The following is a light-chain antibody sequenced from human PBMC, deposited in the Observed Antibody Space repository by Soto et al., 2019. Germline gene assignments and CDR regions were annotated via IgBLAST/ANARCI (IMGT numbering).Light chain of an antibody. CDR3: CSFAGSRTLYV. CDR1: RSDVGGYNL. V-gene: IGLV2-23*02. J-gene: IGLJ1*01. Sequence: QSALTQPASVSGSPGQSITISCTGSRSDVGGYNLVSWYQQHPGKAPKLMIYAVTRRPSGVSNRFSGSKSGDTASLTISGLQAEDEANYYCCSFAGSRTLYVFGTGTKVTVL. CDR2: AVT.